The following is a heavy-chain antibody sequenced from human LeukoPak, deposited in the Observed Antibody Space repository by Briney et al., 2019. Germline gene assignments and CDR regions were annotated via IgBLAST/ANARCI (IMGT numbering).Heavy chain of an antibody. CDR1: GGSFSGYY. CDR3: ARDFIEPREPLPFDY. Sequence: SETLSLTCAVYGGSFSGYYWSWIRQPPGKGLEWIGEINHSGSTNYNPSLKSRVTISVDTSKNQFSLKLSSVTAADTAVYYCARDFIEPREPLPFDYWGQGTLVTVSS. V-gene: IGHV4-34*01. D-gene: IGHD1-26*01. CDR2: INHSGST. J-gene: IGHJ4*02.